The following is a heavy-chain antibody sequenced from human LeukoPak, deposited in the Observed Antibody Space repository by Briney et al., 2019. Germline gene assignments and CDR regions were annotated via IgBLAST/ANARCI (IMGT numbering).Heavy chain of an antibody. Sequence: PSETLSLTCTVSRGSISSYYWSWIRQPPGKGLEWIGYIYYTGGTNYNPSLKSRVTISVDTSKNQFSLKLSSVTAADTAMYYCARGGGDYVSSFLDYWGQGTLVTVSS. D-gene: IGHD4-17*01. J-gene: IGHJ4*02. CDR1: RGSISSYY. CDR2: IYYTGGT. V-gene: IGHV4-59*01. CDR3: ARGGGDYVSSFLDY.